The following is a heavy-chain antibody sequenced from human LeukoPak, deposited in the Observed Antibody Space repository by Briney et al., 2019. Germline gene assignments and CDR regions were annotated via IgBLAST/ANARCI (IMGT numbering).Heavy chain of an antibody. Sequence: SGPALVEPTETLTLTCTFSGFSLSTSGMCVSWIRQPPGKALEWLALIDWDSDKYYSTSLKTRLTISKDIFKNQVVLTMTNMDPVDTATYYCARTAKYTSWTDNWGQGIPVTVSS. CDR2: IDWDSDK. CDR3: ARTAKYTSWTDN. CDR1: GFSLSTSGMC. J-gene: IGHJ4*02. V-gene: IGHV2-70*01. D-gene: IGHD1-1*01.